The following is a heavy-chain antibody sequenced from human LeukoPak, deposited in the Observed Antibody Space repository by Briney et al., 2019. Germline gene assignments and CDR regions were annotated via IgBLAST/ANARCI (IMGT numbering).Heavy chain of an antibody. CDR1: GFTFDDYI. Sequence: GESLRLSCAASGFTFDDYIMHWVRQAPGKGLERVSGISWNGGSIGYADSVKGRFTISRDNAKNSLHLQMNSLRAEDTALYYCAKVLAGYYYHGMDVWGQGTTVTVSS. V-gene: IGHV3-9*01. CDR3: AKVLAGYYYHGMDV. J-gene: IGHJ6*02. D-gene: IGHD6-25*01. CDR2: ISWNGGSI.